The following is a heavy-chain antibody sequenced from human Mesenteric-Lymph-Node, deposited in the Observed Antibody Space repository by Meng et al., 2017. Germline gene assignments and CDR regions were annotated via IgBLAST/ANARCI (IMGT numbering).Heavy chain of an antibody. CDR3: AKDTRWFGELLY. CDR1: GFTFSSYA. CDR2: ISGSGGST. Sequence: GESLKISCAASGFTFSSYAMGWVRQAPGKGLEWGSAISGSGGSTYYADSVKGRFTISRDNSKNTLYLQMNSLRAEDTAVYYCAKDTRWFGELLYWGQGTLVTVSS. D-gene: IGHD3-10*01. J-gene: IGHJ4*02. V-gene: IGHV3-23*01.